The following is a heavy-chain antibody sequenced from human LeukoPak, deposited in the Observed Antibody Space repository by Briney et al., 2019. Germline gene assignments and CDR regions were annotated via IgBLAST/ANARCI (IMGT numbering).Heavy chain of an antibody. J-gene: IGHJ5*02. CDR3: AKYFESGGPRAFDP. CDR1: GGSISPYV. CDR2: IYHQGCT. D-gene: IGHD2/OR15-2a*01. V-gene: IGHV4-59*01. Sequence: PSETLSLTCTVSGGSISPYVWSCVRQPPRGGLEWVEHIYHQGCTDYNPSHQSRVTISVDTSKNQFSLRLTSVTAADTAVYYCAKYFESGGPRAFDPWGQGTLVTVSS.